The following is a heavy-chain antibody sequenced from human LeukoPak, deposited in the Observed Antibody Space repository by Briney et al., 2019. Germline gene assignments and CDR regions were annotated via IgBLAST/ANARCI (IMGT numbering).Heavy chain of an antibody. D-gene: IGHD3-22*01. Sequence: GGSLRLSCAASGFTVSSNYMSWVRQAPGKGLEWVSVIYSGGSTYYADSVKGRFTISRDNSKNTLYLQMNSLRAEDTAVYYCAGRGPSCYYNNWFDPWGQGTLVTVSS. CDR3: AGRGPSCYYNNWFDP. V-gene: IGHV3-66*04. J-gene: IGHJ5*02. CDR2: IYSGGST. CDR1: GFTVSSNY.